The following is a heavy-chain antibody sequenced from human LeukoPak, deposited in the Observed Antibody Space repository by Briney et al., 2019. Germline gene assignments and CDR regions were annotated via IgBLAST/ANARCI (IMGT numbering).Heavy chain of an antibody. Sequence: PSETLSLTRTVSGGSLSSYYWSWIRQPAGKGLEWIGRIYTSGSTNYNPSLKSRVTMSVDTSKNQFSLKLSSVTAADTAVYYCAREGHYDFWSGYPLYYYYYMDVWGKGTTVTVSS. CDR1: GGSLSSYY. D-gene: IGHD3-3*01. J-gene: IGHJ6*03. CDR2: IYTSGST. CDR3: AREGHYDFWSGYPLYYYYYMDV. V-gene: IGHV4-4*07.